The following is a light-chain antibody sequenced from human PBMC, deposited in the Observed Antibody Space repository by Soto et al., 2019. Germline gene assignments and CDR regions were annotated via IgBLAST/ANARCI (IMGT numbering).Light chain of an antibody. CDR2: DVT. CDR1: SSDVGGYNY. V-gene: IGLV2-14*03. Sequence: QSALTQPASVSGSPGQSMTISCTGTSSDVGGYNYVSWYQQHPDTAPKLIIFDVTNRPSGISPRFSGSKSGNTASLTISGLQAEDEADYYCSSFTSTSTVVFGGGTQLTVL. CDR3: SSFTSTSTVV. J-gene: IGLJ7*01.